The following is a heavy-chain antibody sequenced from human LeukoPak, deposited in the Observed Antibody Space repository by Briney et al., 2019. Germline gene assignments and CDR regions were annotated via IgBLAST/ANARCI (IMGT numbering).Heavy chain of an antibody. D-gene: IGHD6-13*01. V-gene: IGHV4-39*01. Sequence: PSETLSLTCTVSGGSISSSGSYWGWIRPPPGKGLEWIGSIYYSGSTYSNPSLKSRLTISVDTSKNQFSLKLSSVTAADTAVYYCARQASSNSASFDYWGQGTLVTVSS. CDR3: ARQASSNSASFDY. J-gene: IGHJ4*02. CDR2: IYYSGST. CDR1: GGSISSSGSY.